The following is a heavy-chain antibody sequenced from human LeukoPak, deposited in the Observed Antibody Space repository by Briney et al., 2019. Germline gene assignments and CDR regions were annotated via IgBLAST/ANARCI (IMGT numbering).Heavy chain of an antibody. J-gene: IGHJ2*01. CDR3: ATANLTAVTTGVDWYFDL. V-gene: IGHV1-24*01. CDR1: GYTLTELC. Sequence: GASVKVSCKVSGYTLTELCIHWVRQAPGKGLEWMGGFDPEDFETIFAQRFQGRVTMTEDTSTDTAYMELRSLRSEDTAVYYCATANLTAVTTGVDWYFDLWGRGTLVTVSS. D-gene: IGHD4-17*01. CDR2: FDPEDFET.